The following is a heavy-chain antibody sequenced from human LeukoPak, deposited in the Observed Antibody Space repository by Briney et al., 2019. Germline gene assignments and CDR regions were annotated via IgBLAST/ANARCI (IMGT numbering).Heavy chain of an antibody. CDR3: ASTGYCIGGSCYSNYFDH. V-gene: IGHV4-59*08. CDR2: IYFSGST. J-gene: IGHJ4*02. CDR1: VVSPSSFF. D-gene: IGHD2-15*01. Sequence: SETLSLTCTDPVVSPSSFFWCWIRQPPGKGLERIGYIYFSGSTNYNPSLKRRVTVSLDTTKNQLSLKLSSVSAADTAVYDCASTGYCIGGSCYSNYFDHWGQGTLVTVSS.